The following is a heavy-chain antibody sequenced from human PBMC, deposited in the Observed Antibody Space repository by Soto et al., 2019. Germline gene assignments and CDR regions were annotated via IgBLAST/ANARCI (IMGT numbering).Heavy chain of an antibody. CDR1: GDAISNFY. J-gene: IGHJ4*02. Sequence: SETLSLTCSVSGDAISNFYWSWIRQTPGGGLEWIGCVHESESNDYNLSLKGRVTISLHTSKSLFSLSMRSAPAAGKATDYYSRGTPALISSLFGYWGQGIPVTVSS. CDR2: VHESESN. D-gene: IGHD2-15*01. CDR3: SRGTPALISSLFGY. V-gene: IGHV4-59*03.